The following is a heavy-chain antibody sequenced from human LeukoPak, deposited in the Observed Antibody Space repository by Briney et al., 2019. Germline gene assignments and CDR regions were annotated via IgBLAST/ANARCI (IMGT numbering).Heavy chain of an antibody. Sequence: PSETLSLTCAVYGVSFSGYYWSWIRQPPGKGLEWIGEINHSGSTNYNPSLKSRVTISVDTSKNQFSLKLSSVTAADTAVYYCARGDYGDYYFDYWGQGTLVTVSS. J-gene: IGHJ4*02. CDR1: GVSFSGYY. CDR2: INHSGST. D-gene: IGHD4-17*01. CDR3: ARGDYGDYYFDY. V-gene: IGHV4-34*01.